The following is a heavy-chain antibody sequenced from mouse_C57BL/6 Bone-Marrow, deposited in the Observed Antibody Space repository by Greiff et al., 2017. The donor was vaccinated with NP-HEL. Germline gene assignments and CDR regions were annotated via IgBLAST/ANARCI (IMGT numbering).Heavy chain of an antibody. CDR2: IWRGGST. J-gene: IGHJ1*03. CDR3: AKNWNGLWWYVDV. V-gene: IGHV2-5*01. D-gene: IGHD6-2*01. CDR1: GFSLTSYG. Sequence: VKLMESGPGLVQPSQSLSITCTVSGFSLTSYGVHWVRQSPGKGLEWLGVIWRGGSTDYNAAFMSRLSITKDNSKSQVFFKMNSLQADDTAIYYCAKNWNGLWWYVDVWGTGTTVTVSS.